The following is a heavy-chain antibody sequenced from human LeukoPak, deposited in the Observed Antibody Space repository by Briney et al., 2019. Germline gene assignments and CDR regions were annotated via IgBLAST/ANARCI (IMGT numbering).Heavy chain of an antibody. V-gene: IGHV3-23*01. CDR3: ANMKGYYFPYYYMDV. Sequence: GGSLRLSCAASGFTFSSYAMSWVRQAPGKGLEWVSAISGSGGSTYYADSVKGRFTISRDNSKNTLYLQMNSLRAEDTAVYYCANMKGYYFPYYYMDVWGKGTTVTVSS. J-gene: IGHJ6*03. D-gene: IGHD3-16*01. CDR1: GFTFSSYA. CDR2: ISGSGGST.